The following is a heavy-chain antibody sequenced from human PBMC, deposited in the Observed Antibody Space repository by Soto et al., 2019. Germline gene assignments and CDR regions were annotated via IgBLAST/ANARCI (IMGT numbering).Heavy chain of an antibody. CDR1: GFTFSSYP. Sequence: RRLSCAASGFTFSSYPMSWVRQAPGEGLEWVSAISGSGGSTYYADSVKGRFTISRDNSKNTLYLQMNSLRAEDTAVYYCAKGPPSGVGASGWFDPWGQGTRVTVSA. CDR3: AKGPPSGVGASGWFDP. J-gene: IGHJ5*02. V-gene: IGHV3-23*01. CDR2: ISGSGGST. D-gene: IGHD3-3*01.